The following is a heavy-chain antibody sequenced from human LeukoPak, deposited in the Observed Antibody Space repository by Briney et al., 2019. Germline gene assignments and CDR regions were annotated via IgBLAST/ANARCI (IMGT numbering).Heavy chain of an antibody. D-gene: IGHD6-13*01. CDR1: GGTFSSYA. CDR2: IIPIFGTA. V-gene: IGHV1-69*13. CDR3: ASHYSSSWYGTLH. J-gene: IGHJ4*02. Sequence: SVKVSCKASGGTFSSYAISWVRQAPGQGLEWMVGIIPIFGTANYAQKFPGRVTITADESTSTAYMELSSLRSEDTAVYYCASHYSSSWYGTLHWGQGTLVTVSS.